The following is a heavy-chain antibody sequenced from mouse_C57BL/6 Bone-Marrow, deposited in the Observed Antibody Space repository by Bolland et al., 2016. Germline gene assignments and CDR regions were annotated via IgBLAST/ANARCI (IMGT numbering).Heavy chain of an antibody. CDR3: AGTTVVATRAMDY. D-gene: IGHD1-1*01. V-gene: IGHV5-6*01. Sequence: YYPDSVKGRFTISRDNAKNTLYLQMSSLKSEDTAMYYCAGTTVVATRAMDYWGSRNL. J-gene: IGHJ4*01.